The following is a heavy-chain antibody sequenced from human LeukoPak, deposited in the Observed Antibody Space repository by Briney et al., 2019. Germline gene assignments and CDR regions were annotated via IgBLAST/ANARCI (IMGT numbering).Heavy chain of an antibody. CDR1: GGSISGSY. Sequence: PSETLSLTCTVSGGSISGSYWNWIRQPPGKGLEWIGYIHYSGNINYNPSLKSRVTISVDTSKNQFSLKMSSVTAADTAVYYCARGEYYYDSSGYYSVFLFDPWGQGTLVTVSS. J-gene: IGHJ5*02. CDR3: ARGEYYYDSSGYYSVFLFDP. D-gene: IGHD3-22*01. CDR2: IHYSGNI. V-gene: IGHV4-59*01.